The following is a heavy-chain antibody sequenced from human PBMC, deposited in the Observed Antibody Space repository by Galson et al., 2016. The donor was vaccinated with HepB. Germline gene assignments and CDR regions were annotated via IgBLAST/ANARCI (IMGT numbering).Heavy chain of an antibody. D-gene: IGHD3-16*01. CDR1: GFTFDDYS. Sequence: SLRLSCAASGFTFDDYSMHWVRQTPGKGLEWLSLISWDGQTSYYRDSLRGRFTISRDNSNHSLYLQMDSLTTEDTALYYCARSYYDSGYYLDHWGQGTLVTVSA. CDR2: ISWDGQTS. V-gene: IGHV3-43*01. J-gene: IGHJ4*02. CDR3: ARSYYDSGYYLDH.